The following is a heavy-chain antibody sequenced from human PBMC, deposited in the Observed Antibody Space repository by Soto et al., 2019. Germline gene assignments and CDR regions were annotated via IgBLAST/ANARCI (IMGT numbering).Heavy chain of an antibody. CDR3: ARAEGESSPFDY. Sequence: KPGGSLRLSCAASGFTFSSYSMNWVRQAPGKGLEWVSSISSSSSYIYYADSVKGRFTISRDNAKNSLYLQMNSLRAEDTAVYYCARAEGESSPFDYWGQGTLVTVSS. D-gene: IGHD6-13*01. J-gene: IGHJ4*02. CDR2: ISSSSSYI. V-gene: IGHV3-21*01. CDR1: GFTFSSYS.